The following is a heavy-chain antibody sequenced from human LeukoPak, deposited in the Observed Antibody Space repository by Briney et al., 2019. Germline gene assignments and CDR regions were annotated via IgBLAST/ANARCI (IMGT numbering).Heavy chain of an antibody. CDR2: INPKGGGT. V-gene: IGHV1-2*02. J-gene: IGHJ5*02. Sequence: EASVKDSCKASGYTFIDYYIHWVRQAPGQGPEWMGWINPKGGGTIYSQRFQGRVTMTRDTSISTAYMELSRLRSDDTAVYFCATNYLGSGTLGPWGQGTLVTVSS. CDR1: GYTFIDYY. D-gene: IGHD3-10*01. CDR3: ATNYLGSGTLGP.